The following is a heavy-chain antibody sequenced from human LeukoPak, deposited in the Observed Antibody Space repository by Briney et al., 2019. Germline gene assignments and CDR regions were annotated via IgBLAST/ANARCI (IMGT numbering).Heavy chain of an antibody. D-gene: IGHD3-22*01. J-gene: IGHJ4*02. CDR3: ARLFSDSSGYYGDY. CDR2: IALSDSQA. V-gene: IGHV5-10-1*01. CDR1: DSSLTFYW. Sequence: GESLKISCKDFDSSLTFYWISWVRQMPGKGLEWMGKIALSDSQATYNPSFQGHVTISADKSISTAYLQWSSLKASDTAMYYCARLFSDSSGYYGDYWGQGTLVTVSS.